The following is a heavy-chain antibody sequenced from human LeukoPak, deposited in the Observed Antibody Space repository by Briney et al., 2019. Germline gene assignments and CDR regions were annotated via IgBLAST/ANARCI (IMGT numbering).Heavy chain of an antibody. V-gene: IGHV1-2*02. CDR2: INPNSGGT. D-gene: IGHD4-17*01. Sequence: GASVKVSCKASGYTFTGYYMHWVRQAPGQGLEWMGWINPNSGGTNYAQKFQGRVTMTRDTSISTAYMELSRLRSDDTAVYYCARVKLSTTVMPDFWGQGTLVTVSS. CDR3: ARVKLSTTVMPDF. CDR1: GYTFTGYY. J-gene: IGHJ4*02.